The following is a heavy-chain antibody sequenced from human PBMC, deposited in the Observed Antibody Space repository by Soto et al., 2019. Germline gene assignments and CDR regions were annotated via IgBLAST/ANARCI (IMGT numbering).Heavy chain of an antibody. CDR3: ARGYRTGSGSYSLDYYYYGMDV. D-gene: IGHD3-10*01. Sequence: QVQLVQSGAEVKKPGSSVKVSCKASGGTFSSYTISWVRQAPGQGLEWMGRIIPILGIANYAQKFQGRVTITADKSTSTAYMELSSLRSEDTAVYYCARGYRTGSGSYSLDYYYYGMDVWGQGTTVTVSS. CDR2: IIPILGIA. J-gene: IGHJ6*02. V-gene: IGHV1-69*02. CDR1: GGTFSSYT.